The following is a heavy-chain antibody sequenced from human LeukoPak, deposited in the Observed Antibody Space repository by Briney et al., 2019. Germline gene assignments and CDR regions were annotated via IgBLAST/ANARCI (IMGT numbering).Heavy chain of an antibody. CDR3: AKVPMAVAGPDDNWFDP. CDR1: GFTFSSYA. V-gene: IGHV3-23*01. D-gene: IGHD6-19*01. CDR2: ISGSGGST. Sequence: PGGSLRLSCAASGFTFSSYAMSWVRQAPGKGLEWVSAISGSGGSTYYADSVKGRFTISRDNSKNTLYLQMNSLRAEDTAVYYCAKVPMAVAGPDDNWFDPWGQGTLVTVSS. J-gene: IGHJ5*02.